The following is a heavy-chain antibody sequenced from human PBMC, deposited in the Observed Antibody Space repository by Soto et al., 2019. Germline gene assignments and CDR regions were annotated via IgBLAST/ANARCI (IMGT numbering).Heavy chain of an antibody. J-gene: IGHJ5*02. CDR1: GYTFTSYG. CDR3: ARDEDGDYVRDNWFDP. Sequence: QVQLVQSGAEVKKPGASVKVSCKASGYTFTSYGISWVRQAPGQGLEWMGWISAYNGNTNYAQKLQGRVTMTTDTATSTAYMELRSLRSDDTAVYYCARDEDGDYVRDNWFDPWGQGTLVTVSS. V-gene: IGHV1-18*01. CDR2: ISAYNGNT. D-gene: IGHD4-17*01.